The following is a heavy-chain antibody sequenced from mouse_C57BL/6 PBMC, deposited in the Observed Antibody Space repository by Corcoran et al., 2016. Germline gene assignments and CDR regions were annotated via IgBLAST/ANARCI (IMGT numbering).Heavy chain of an antibody. J-gene: IGHJ4*01. V-gene: IGHV1-80*01. D-gene: IGHD2-3*01. CDR2: IYPGDGDT. CDR3: ARFIGLLGAMDY. CDR1: GYAFSSYW. Sequence: QVQLQQSGAELVKPGASVKISCKASGYAFSSYWMNWVKQRPGKGLEWIGQIYPGDGDTNYNGKFKGKATLTADKSSSTAYMQLSSLTSEDSAVYFCARFIGLLGAMDYWGQGTSVTVSS.